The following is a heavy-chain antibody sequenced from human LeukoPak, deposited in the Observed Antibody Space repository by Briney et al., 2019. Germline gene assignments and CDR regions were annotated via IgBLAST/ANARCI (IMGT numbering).Heavy chain of an antibody. J-gene: IGHJ6*03. V-gene: IGHV3-7*01. CDR2: IKQDGSEK. CDR1: GFTFSSYW. CDR3: ARDGDTVLTRGYYYYMDV. D-gene: IGHD4-23*01. Sequence: GGSLRLSCAASGFTFSSYWMSWVRQAPGKGLEWVANIKQDGSEKYYVDSVKGRFTISRDNAKNSLYLQMNSLRAEDTALYYCARDGDTVLTRGYYYYMDVWGKGTTVTVSS.